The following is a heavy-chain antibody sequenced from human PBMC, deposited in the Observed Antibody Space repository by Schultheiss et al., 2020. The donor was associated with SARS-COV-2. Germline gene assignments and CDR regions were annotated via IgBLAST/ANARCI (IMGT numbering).Heavy chain of an antibody. D-gene: IGHD3-16*01. CDR1: GFTLGTYW. CDR3: AHGWGGAGDH. V-gene: IGHV3-74*03. J-gene: IGHJ4*02. CDR2: INSDGSRR. Sequence: GGSLRLSCVASGFTLGTYWMHWVRQAPGKRPLWVSRINSDGSRREVADSVEGRFTISRDNSKNTQHLQMNSLRAEDTAVYYCAHGWGGAGDHWGQGALVTVSS.